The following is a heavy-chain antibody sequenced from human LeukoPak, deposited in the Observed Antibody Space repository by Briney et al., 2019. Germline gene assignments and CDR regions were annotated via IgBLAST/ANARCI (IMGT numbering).Heavy chain of an antibody. CDR1: GFTFNIYA. CDR2: MCSSAGCT. CDR3: ARDRPNYHESNGHYYERDGDH. Sequence: GGSLRLSCAASGFTFNIYAMSWVRLAPGKGLQWVASMCSSAGCTFYTDSVKGRFTISRDNSNNTLYLEMNSLRAEDTAIYYCARDRPNYHESNGHYYERDGDHWGQGTLVTVSS. J-gene: IGHJ5*02. V-gene: IGHV3-23*05. D-gene: IGHD3-22*01.